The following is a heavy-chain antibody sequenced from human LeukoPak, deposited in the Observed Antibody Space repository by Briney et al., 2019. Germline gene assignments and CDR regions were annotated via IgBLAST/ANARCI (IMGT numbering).Heavy chain of an antibody. J-gene: IGHJ5*02. Sequence: PSETLSLTCTVSGGSISSYYWSWIRQTPGRGLNLIGYIYSGSTNYNPSLKSRVTISVDTSKNQVSLKLRSVTAADTAVYYCARAPLPYSGYSSSWFFEWFDPWGQGTLVTVSS. CDR3: ARAPLPYSGYSSSWFFEWFDP. CDR2: IYSGST. D-gene: IGHD6-13*01. CDR1: GGSISSYY. V-gene: IGHV4-59*01.